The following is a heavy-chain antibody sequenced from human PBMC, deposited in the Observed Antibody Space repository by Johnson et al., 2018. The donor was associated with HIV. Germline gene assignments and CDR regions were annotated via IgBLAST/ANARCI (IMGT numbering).Heavy chain of an antibody. CDR3: STPRPNWGWNALHI. CDR1: GLSFSNFG. V-gene: IGHV3-33*08. CDR2: ISFDGNLQ. Sequence: QVQLVESGGGLVQPGGSLTLSCVGSGLSFSNFGIHWVRQAPGKGPEWVAVISFDGNLQKYADSVKGRFTISRDDSKNTLYLQMNSLKTEDTAVYYCSTPRPNWGWNALHIWGQGTMVTVSS. D-gene: IGHD7-27*01. J-gene: IGHJ3*02.